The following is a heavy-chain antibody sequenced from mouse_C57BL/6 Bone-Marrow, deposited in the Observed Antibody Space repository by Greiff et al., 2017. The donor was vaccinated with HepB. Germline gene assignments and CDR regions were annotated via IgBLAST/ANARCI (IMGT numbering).Heavy chain of an antibody. CDR1: GFTFSSYA. V-gene: IGHV5-4*01. J-gene: IGHJ4*01. CDR3: ARRGGMDY. CDR2: ISDGGSYT. Sequence: EVQGVESGGGLVKPGGSLKLSCAASGFTFSSYAMSWVRQTPEKRLEWVATISDGGSYTYYPDNVKGRFTISRDNAKNNLYLQMSHLKSEDTAMYYCARRGGMDYWGQGTSVTVSS.